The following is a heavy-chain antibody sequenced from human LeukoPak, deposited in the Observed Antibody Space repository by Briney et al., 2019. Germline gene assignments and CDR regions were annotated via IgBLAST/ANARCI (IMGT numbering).Heavy chain of an antibody. CDR1: GGSFSGYY. V-gene: IGHV4-34*01. CDR2: INHSGST. Sequence: KPSETLSLTCAVYGGSFSGYYWSWIRHPPGKGLEWIGEINHSGSTNYNPSLKSRVTISVDTSKNQFSLKLSSVTAADTAVYYCARVRGAARDYYYYYMDVWGKGTTVTVSS. J-gene: IGHJ6*03. CDR3: ARVRGAARDYYYYYMDV. D-gene: IGHD6-6*01.